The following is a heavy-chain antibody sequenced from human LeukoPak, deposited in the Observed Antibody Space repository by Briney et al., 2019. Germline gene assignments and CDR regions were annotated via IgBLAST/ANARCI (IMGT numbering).Heavy chain of an antibody. J-gene: IGHJ4*02. V-gene: IGHV1-69*13. CDR3: AKDDAWLQFGD. Sequence: ASVKVSCKASGGTFSNYATSWVRQAPGQGLEWMGEIIPIFGTTHYAQKFQGRVTITADESTTTAYMELSSLRSEDTAVYYCAKDDAWLQFGDWGRGTLVIVSS. CDR1: GGTFSNYA. CDR2: IIPIFGTT. D-gene: IGHD5-24*01.